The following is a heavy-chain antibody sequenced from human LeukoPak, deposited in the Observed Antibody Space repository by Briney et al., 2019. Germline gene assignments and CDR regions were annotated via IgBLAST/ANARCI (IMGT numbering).Heavy chain of an antibody. V-gene: IGHV4-30-4*01. J-gene: IGHJ4*02. D-gene: IGHD2-15*01. Sequence: SETVSLTCTVSGDSISSGNHYWSWIRQPPGKGLEWIGYVHYSGTAYYNPSLRSRVSVSVDTSKNQFSLKLSSVSAADTALYYCARTYCSAGTCFGGFDYWGQGTLVSVSS. CDR1: GDSISSGNHY. CDR3: ARTYCSAGTCFGGFDY. CDR2: VHYSGTA.